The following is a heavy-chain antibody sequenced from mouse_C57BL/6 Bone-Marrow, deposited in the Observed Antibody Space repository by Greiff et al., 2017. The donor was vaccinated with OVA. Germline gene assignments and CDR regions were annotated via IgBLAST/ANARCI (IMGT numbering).Heavy chain of an antibody. CDR1: GFTFSDYY. CDR3: TRRSRSGPAWFAY. J-gene: IGHJ3*01. CDR2: ISNGGGST. Sequence: DVQLVESGGGLVQPGGSLKLSCAASGFTFSDYYMYWVRQTPEKRLEWVAYISNGGGSTYYPDTVKGHFTISRDNAKNTLYMQMSRLKSEDAAIYYCTRRSRSGPAWFAYWGQGTMVTVSA. V-gene: IGHV5-12*01. D-gene: IGHD3-2*02.